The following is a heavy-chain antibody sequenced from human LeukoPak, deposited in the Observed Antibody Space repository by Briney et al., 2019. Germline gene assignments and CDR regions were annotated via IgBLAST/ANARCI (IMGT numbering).Heavy chain of an antibody. CDR1: GFTFSSYG. CDR2: IRYDGSNK. D-gene: IGHD3-10*01. V-gene: IGHV3-30*02. Sequence: GGSLRLSCAASGFTFSSYGMHWVRQAPGKGLEWVAFIRYDGSNKYYADSVKGRFTISRDNSKNTLYLQMNSLRAEDTAVYYCAKPIWGYGSGNYYTNWGQGTLVTVSS. J-gene: IGHJ4*02. CDR3: AKPIWGYGSGNYYTN.